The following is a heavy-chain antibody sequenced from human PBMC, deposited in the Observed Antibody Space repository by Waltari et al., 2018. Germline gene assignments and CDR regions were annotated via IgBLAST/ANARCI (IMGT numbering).Heavy chain of an antibody. D-gene: IGHD3-22*01. Sequence: EVQLVESGGGWVQPGRSLRLSCTASGFNFADYAMTWVRQAPGKGLEWVGFIRGKSYGGTKEYASSVKDRFIIARDDSKSIAYLQMNNLKIEDTAVYFCTSPHDSSGYSPGDLDYWGQGTLVTVSS. CDR2: IRGKSYGGTK. J-gene: IGHJ4*02. CDR3: TSPHDSSGYSPGDLDY. V-gene: IGHV3-49*04. CDR1: GFNFADYA.